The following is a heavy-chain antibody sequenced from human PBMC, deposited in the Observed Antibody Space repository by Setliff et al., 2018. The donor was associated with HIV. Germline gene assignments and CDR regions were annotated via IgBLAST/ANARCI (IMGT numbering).Heavy chain of an antibody. CDR3: ASGKGVGGVVITDGLDV. CDR1: GHTFSNSD. V-gene: IGHV1-8*02. Sequence: ASVTVSCKPSGHTFSNSDIHWVRRATGQGLEWMGWMNPNSSVTGYALKFHDRVTMTRDTSISTAYLELRTLTSEDTAVYYCASGKGVGGVVITDGLDVWGKGTTVTVSS. J-gene: IGHJ6*04. CDR2: MNPNSSVT. D-gene: IGHD3-10*01.